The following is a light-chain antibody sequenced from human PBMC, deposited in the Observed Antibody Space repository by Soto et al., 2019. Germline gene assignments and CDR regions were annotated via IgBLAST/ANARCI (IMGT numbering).Light chain of an antibody. CDR1: SSNIGTTT. J-gene: IGLJ2*01. CDR3: SSWDDSLNGVV. CDR2: NIN. Sequence: QSVLTQPPSASGAPGQRVTISCSGSSSNIGTTTVNWYQHVPGTAPKLLIYNINQRPSGVPDRFSVSRSGTSASLAISGLQSEDEADYYCSSWDDSLNGVVFGRGTKVTVL. V-gene: IGLV1-44*01.